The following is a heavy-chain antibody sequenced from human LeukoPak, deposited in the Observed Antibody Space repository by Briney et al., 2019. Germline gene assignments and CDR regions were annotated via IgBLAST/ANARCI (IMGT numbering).Heavy chain of an antibody. D-gene: IGHD3-16*01. J-gene: IGHJ4*02. CDR2: IYNSGNT. CDR1: GGSISSGDYS. CDR3: ARGKLWFDY. Sequence: PSETLSLTCAVSGGSISSGDYSWSWIRQPPGEGLEWIGFIYNSGNTYYNPSLKSRVTLSVDTSKNQFSLKLSSVTAADTAVYYCARGKLWFDYWGQGTLVTVSS. V-gene: IGHV4-30-4*07.